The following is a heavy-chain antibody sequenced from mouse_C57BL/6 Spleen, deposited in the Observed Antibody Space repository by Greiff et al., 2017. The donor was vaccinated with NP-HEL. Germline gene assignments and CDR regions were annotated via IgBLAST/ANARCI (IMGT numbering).Heavy chain of an antibody. Sequence: VHVKQSGPELVKPGASVKMSCKASGYTFTDYNMHWVKQSHGKSLEWIGYINPNNGGTSYNQKFKGKATLTVNKSSSTAYMELRSLTSEDSAVYYCAREAYSNYFYAMDYWGQGTSVTVSS. CDR2: INPNNGGT. CDR3: AREAYSNYFYAMDY. CDR1: GYTFTDYN. J-gene: IGHJ4*01. D-gene: IGHD2-5*01. V-gene: IGHV1-22*01.